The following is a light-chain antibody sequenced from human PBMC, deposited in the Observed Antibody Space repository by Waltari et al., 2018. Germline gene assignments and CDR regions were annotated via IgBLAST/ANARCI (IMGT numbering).Light chain of an antibody. CDR2: EVS. CDR3: SSYAGSNNLV. Sequence: QSALTQPPSASESPGQSVTISCTGTSSDVGGYNYVSWYQHHPGKAPKLRIYEVSKRPSGVPERFSGSKAGNTASLTGSGLQAEDEADYYCSSYAGSNNLVFGGGTKLTVL. CDR1: SSDVGGYNY. J-gene: IGLJ2*01. V-gene: IGLV2-8*01.